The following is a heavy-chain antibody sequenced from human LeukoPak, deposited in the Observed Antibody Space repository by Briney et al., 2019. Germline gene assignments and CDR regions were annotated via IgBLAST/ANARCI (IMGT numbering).Heavy chain of an antibody. CDR1: GYTFTRYF. CDR2: INPNNGGT. D-gene: IGHD3-22*01. J-gene: IGHJ4*02. V-gene: IGHV1-2*02. CDR3: ARDERYDSSGYPFDY. Sequence: ASVKVSCKASGYTFTRYFIHWVRQAPGQGLEWMGWINPNNGGTKYAQKFQDRVTMTRDTSISTAYMELSRLRSDDTAVYYCARDERYDSSGYPFDYWGQGTPVTVSS.